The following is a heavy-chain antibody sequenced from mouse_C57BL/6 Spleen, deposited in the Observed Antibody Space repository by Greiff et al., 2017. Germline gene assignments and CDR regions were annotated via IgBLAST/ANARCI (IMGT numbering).Heavy chain of an antibody. V-gene: IGHV1-26*01. D-gene: IGHD4-1*01. CDR2: INPNNGGT. CDR3: ASNWAFAY. Sequence: EVKLQQSGPELVKPGASVKISCKASGYTFTDYYMNWVKQSHGKSLEWIGDINPNNGGTSYNQKFKGKATLTVDKSSSTAYMELRSLTSEDSAVYYCASNWAFAYWGQGTLVTVSA. J-gene: IGHJ3*01. CDR1: GYTFTDYY.